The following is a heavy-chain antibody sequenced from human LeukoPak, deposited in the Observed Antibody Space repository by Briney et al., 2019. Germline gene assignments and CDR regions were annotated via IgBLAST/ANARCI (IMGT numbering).Heavy chain of an antibody. CDR3: ARLIHGRVVTAIEQ. Sequence: SETLSLTCAVSDDSIRSSAYYWGWIRQPPGKGLEWIGSIYYSGSTYYNPSLKSRVTISIDTSKNQFSLRLSSVTAADTAVYYCARLIHGRVVTAIEQWGQGVLVTVSS. CDR2: IYYSGST. D-gene: IGHD2-21*02. CDR1: DDSIRSSAYY. J-gene: IGHJ4*02. V-gene: IGHV4-39*07.